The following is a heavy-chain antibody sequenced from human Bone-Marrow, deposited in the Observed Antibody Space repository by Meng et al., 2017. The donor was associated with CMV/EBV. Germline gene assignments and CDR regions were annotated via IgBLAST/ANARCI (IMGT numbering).Heavy chain of an antibody. V-gene: IGHV3-30*18. CDR3: AKDGYCSGGSCYPDP. J-gene: IGHJ5*02. Sequence: SGVNFSSYGMHWVRQAPGKGLEWVAVISYDGSNKYYADSVKGRFTISRDNSKNTLYLQMNSLRAEDTAVYYCAKDGYCSGGSCYPDPWGQGTLVTVSS. D-gene: IGHD2-15*01. CDR2: ISYDGSNK. CDR1: GVNFSSYG.